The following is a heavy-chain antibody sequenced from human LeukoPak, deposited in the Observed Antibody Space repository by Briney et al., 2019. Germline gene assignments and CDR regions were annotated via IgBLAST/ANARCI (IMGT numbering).Heavy chain of an antibody. Sequence: PGGSQRLSCAASGFTFSSYWMSWVRQAPGRGLEWVANIKQDGSEKYYVDSVKGRFTISRDNAKNSLYLQMNSLRAEDTAVYYCARQEDSGGYWSYYYPWGQGTLITVSS. CDR1: GFTFSSYW. CDR2: IKQDGSEK. CDR3: ARQEDSGGYWSYYYP. V-gene: IGHV3-7*01. J-gene: IGHJ5*02. D-gene: IGHD2-21*01.